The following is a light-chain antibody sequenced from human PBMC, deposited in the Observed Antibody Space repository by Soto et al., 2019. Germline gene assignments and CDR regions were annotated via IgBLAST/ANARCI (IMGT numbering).Light chain of an antibody. CDR1: QSVSSSY. J-gene: IGKJ4*01. V-gene: IGKV3-20*01. CDR2: GAS. CDR3: QQYGSSPLT. Sequence: EIVFAQSPGPPSFSPGERATPSCRASQSVSSSYLAWYQQKPGQAPRLLIYGASSRATGIPDRFSGSGSGTDFTLTISRLEPEDFAVYYCQQYGSSPLTVGGGTKVDIK.